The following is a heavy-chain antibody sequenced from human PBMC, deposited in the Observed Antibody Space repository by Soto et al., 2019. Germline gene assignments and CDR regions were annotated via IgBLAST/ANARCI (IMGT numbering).Heavy chain of an antibody. CDR3: ARGRPTIVRGGISGMDV. Sequence: QVQLVQSGAEVKKPGSSVKVSCKASGGTFSSYAISWVRQAPGQGLEWMGGIIPIFGTANYAQKFQGRVTITADESTSTAYMELGSLRSEDTAVYYCARGRPTIVRGGISGMDVWGQGTTGTGSS. CDR2: IIPIFGTA. CDR1: GGTFSSYA. D-gene: IGHD3-10*01. V-gene: IGHV1-69*01. J-gene: IGHJ6*02.